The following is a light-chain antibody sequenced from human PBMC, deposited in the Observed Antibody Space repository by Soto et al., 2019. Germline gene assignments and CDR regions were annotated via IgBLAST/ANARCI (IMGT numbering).Light chain of an antibody. CDR2: VAS. V-gene: IGKV3-15*01. CDR3: QQYNVWPLT. Sequence: EIVMTQSPVTLSVSPGDRATLSCRASQSVNSNLAWYQQKPGQTPKLLIYVASTMATGIPARFSGSGSGTDFTLTISSLQSEDFAVYYCQQYNVWPLTFGGGTKVEFK. CDR1: QSVNSN. J-gene: IGKJ4*01.